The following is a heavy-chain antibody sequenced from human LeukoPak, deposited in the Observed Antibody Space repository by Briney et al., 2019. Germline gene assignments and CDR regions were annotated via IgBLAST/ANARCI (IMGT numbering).Heavy chain of an antibody. CDR2: ISSSGST. CDR3: AGAYTYSYYYMDV. V-gene: IGHV4-4*02. Sequence: PSETLSLTCAVSGGSISSSNWWSWVRQPPGKGLEWIGRISSSGSTNYNPSLRSRVTISVDTSKNQFSLKLSSVTAADTAMYYCAGAYTYSYYYMDVWGKGTTVTVSS. J-gene: IGHJ6*03. D-gene: IGHD5-18*01. CDR1: GGSISSSNW.